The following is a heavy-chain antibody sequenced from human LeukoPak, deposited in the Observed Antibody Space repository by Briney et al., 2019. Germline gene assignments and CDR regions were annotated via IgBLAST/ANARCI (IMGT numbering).Heavy chain of an antibody. J-gene: IGHJ4*02. CDR3: AKDPTTLYDYVWGSYSYFDY. CDR1: GFTFSSYA. V-gene: IGHV3-23*01. Sequence: GGSLRLSCAASGFTFSSYAVSWVRQAPGKGLEWVSAISGSGGSTYYADSVKGRFTISRDNSKNTLYLQMNSLRAEDTAVYYCAKDPTTLYDYVWGSYSYFDYWGQGTLVTVSS. D-gene: IGHD3-16*01. CDR2: ISGSGGST.